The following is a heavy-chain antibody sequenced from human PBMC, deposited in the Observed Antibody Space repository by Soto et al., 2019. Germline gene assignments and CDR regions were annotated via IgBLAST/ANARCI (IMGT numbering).Heavy chain of an antibody. CDR2: IRNKRDGGTT. Sequence: EVQLVASGGGLVNPGGSLRLSCAASGFSFSSAWMNWVRQSPGKGLEWVGRIRNKRDGGTTDSAAPVKGRFTIARDDSKNTLYLQMNSLKIEDTAVYFCPPSGNPNGVESGGQGPLVTVSA. CDR3: PPSGNPNGVES. D-gene: IGHD3-10*01. J-gene: IGHJ4*02. CDR1: GFSFSSAW. V-gene: IGHV3-15*07.